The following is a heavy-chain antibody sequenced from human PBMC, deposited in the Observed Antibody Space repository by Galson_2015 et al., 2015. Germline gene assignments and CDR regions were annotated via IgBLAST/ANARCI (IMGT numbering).Heavy chain of an antibody. CDR1: GFTFSSYA. Sequence: SLRLSCAASGFTFSSYAMHWVRQAPGKGLEWVAVISYDGSNKYYAGSVKGRFTISRDNSKNTLYLQMNSLRAEDTAVYYCARGLHYYDSSGYRLYYYYYGMDVWGQGTTVTVSS. CDR2: ISYDGSNK. V-gene: IGHV3-30-3*01. J-gene: IGHJ6*02. CDR3: ARGLHYYDSSGYRLYYYYYGMDV. D-gene: IGHD3-22*01.